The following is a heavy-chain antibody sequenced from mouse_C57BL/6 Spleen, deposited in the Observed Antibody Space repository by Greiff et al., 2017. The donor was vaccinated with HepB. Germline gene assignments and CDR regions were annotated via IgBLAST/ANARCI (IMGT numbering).Heavy chain of an antibody. J-gene: IGHJ2*01. CDR3: ARGGGGGFDY. Sequence: QVQLQQPGAELVMPGASVKLSCKASGYTFTSYWMHWVKQRPGQGLEWIGEIDPSDSYTNYNQKFKGKSTLTVDKSSSTAYMQLSSLTSEDSAVYSCARGGGGGFDYWGQGTTLTVSS. CDR1: GYTFTSYW. CDR2: IDPSDSYT. V-gene: IGHV1-69*01.